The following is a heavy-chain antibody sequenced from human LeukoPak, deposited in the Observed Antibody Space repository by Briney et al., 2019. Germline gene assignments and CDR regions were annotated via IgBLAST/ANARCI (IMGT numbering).Heavy chain of an antibody. CDR3: ARDSAADDNDFDV. J-gene: IGHJ3*01. CDR1: GFTFSNYY. Sequence: GGSLRLSCVASGFTFSNYYMHWVRQAPGKGLEWVAVIWSHGNRKHHSDSVEGRFAISRDNSKNILYLQMNNLRAEDTALYYCARDSAADDNDFDVWGQGTMVTVSS. D-gene: IGHD6-25*01. V-gene: IGHV3-33*08. CDR2: IWSHGNRK.